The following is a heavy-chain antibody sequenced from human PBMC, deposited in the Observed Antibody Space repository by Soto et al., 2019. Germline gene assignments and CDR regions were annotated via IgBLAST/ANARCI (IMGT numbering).Heavy chain of an antibody. CDR2: ISSSSSYI. CDR3: ARDGGYAGQVDY. CDR1: GFTFSSYS. J-gene: IGHJ4*02. Sequence: GGSLRLSCAASGFTFSSYSMNWVRQAPGKGLEWVSSISSSSSYIYYADSVKGRFTISRDNAKNSLYLQMNSLRAEDTAVYYCARDGGYAGQVDYWGQGTLVTVSS. D-gene: IGHD5-12*01. V-gene: IGHV3-21*01.